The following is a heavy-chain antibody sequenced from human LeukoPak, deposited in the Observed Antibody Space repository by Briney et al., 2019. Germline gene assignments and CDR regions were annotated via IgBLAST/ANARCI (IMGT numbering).Heavy chain of an antibody. J-gene: IGHJ4*02. Sequence: GGSLRLSCAASGFTFSSYAMSWVRQAPGKGLEWVSVISGSGDGTYYADPVKGRFTISRDNSKNTLYLQMDSLRAADTAVYYCAKPPVGATPYYFDYWGQGTLVTVSS. CDR1: GFTFSSYA. D-gene: IGHD1-26*01. CDR3: AKPPVGATPYYFDY. V-gene: IGHV3-23*01. CDR2: ISGSGDGT.